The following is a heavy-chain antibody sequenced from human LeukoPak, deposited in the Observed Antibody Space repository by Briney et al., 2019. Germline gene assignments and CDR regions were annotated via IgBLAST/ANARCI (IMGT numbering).Heavy chain of an antibody. V-gene: IGHV7-4-1*02. J-gene: IGHJ4*02. D-gene: IGHD2-2*01. Sequence: ASVTVSCKSSGYTFTNYAMNWMRQAPGQGLEWMGWINTNTGNSTYAQGFTGRFVFSLDTSVSTAYLQISSLKAEDTAVYYCGVVPAAAVPGTSTLDFWGQGTLVTVSS. CDR2: INTNTGNS. CDR1: GYTFTNYA. CDR3: GVVPAAAVPGTSTLDF.